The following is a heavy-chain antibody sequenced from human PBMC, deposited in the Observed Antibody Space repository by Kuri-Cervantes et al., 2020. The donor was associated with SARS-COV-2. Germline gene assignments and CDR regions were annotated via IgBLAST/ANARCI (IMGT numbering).Heavy chain of an antibody. V-gene: IGHV4-34*01. D-gene: IGHD3-10*01. CDR3: ARHNYGSGPPDY. CDR1: GGSFSGYY. J-gene: IGHJ4*02. CDR2: INHSGST. Sequence: SETLSLTCAVYGGSFSGYYWSWIRQPPGKGLEWIGEINHSGSTNYNPSLKSRVTISVDTSKNQFSLKLSSVTAADTAVYYCARHNYGSGPPDYWGQGTLVTVSS.